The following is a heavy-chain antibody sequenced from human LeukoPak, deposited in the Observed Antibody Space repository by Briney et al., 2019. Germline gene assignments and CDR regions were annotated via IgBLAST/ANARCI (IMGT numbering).Heavy chain of an antibody. Sequence: ASVKVSCKASGNSISNYAVSWVRQAPGQGFEWMGGIIPIFGTADYAQKFQGRVTITADQSTSTTYMALSSLKSEDTATYYCTTRACHAGGCSSSFYYYYGLRFWGQGTTVSVSS. CDR2: IIPIFGTA. CDR1: GNSISNYA. D-gene: IGHD3-16*01. J-gene: IGHJ6*02. V-gene: IGHV1-69*13. CDR3: TTRACHAGGCSSSFYYYYGLRF.